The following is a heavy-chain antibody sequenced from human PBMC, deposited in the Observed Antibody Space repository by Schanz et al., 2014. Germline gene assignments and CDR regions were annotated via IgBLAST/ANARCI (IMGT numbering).Heavy chain of an antibody. J-gene: IGHJ5*01. D-gene: IGHD2-8*01. CDR2: ISARGEVS. CDR3: AKWEDIVPEPEPMRGWFDS. CDR1: GFNFYTSA. V-gene: IGHV3-23*04. Sequence: EVQLVESGGDLVQPGGSLRLSCVASGFNFYTSAMTWVRQAPGKGLEWVSVISARGEVSKYSDSVKGRFIVSRDNSRATLFLQMDSLRAADTAFYYCAKWEDIVPEPEPMRGWFDSWGQGILVTVSS.